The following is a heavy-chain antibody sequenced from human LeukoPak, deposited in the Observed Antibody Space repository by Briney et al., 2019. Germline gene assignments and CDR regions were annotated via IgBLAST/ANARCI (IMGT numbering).Heavy chain of an antibody. J-gene: IGHJ4*02. D-gene: IGHD3-3*01. CDR1: GFTLSSYA. CDR3: ARGSTIFGVVTKYY. Sequence: GGSLRLSCATSGFTLSSYAMSWVRQAPGKGRQWVSSIGGSGDNIDYADSVKGRFTISRDNSKNTLYLQMNSLRAEDTAVYYCARGSTIFGVVTKYYWGQGTLVTVSS. V-gene: IGHV3-23*01. CDR2: IGGSGDNI.